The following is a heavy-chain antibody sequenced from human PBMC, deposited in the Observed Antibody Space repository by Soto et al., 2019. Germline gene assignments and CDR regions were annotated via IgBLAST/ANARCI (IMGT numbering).Heavy chain of an antibody. D-gene: IGHD2-15*01. CDR2: VSIGGST. J-gene: IGHJ4*02. V-gene: IGHV3-23*01. CDR1: GFTFSSCA. Sequence: PGGSLRLSCAASGFTFSSCAIVWVRQGPGKGLEWVAVVSIGGSTHYADSVRGRFTISRDNSKNTLSLQMNSLTAEDTAVYFCAKRRGAGGHFDYWGQGALVTVSS. CDR3: AKRRGAGGHFDY.